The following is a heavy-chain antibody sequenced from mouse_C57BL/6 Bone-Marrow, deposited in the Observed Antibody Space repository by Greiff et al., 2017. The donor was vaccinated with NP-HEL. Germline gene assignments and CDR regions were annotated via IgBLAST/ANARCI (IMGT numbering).Heavy chain of an antibody. J-gene: IGHJ1*03. V-gene: IGHV5-6*01. CDR1: GFTFSSYG. CDR2: ISSGGSYT. CDR3: ALGWYCDV. Sequence: EVQVVESGGDLVKPGGSLKLSCAASGFTFSSYGMSWVRQTPDKRLEWVATISSGGSYTYYPDSVKGRFTISIDNAKNTLYLQLSSLKSEDTAMYYCALGWYCDVGGTGTTVTVTS. D-gene: IGHD4-1*01.